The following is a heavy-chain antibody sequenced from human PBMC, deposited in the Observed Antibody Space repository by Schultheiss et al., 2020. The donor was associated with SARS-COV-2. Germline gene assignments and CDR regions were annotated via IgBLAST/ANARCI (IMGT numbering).Heavy chain of an antibody. D-gene: IGHD3-22*01. CDR2: ISAYNGNT. CDR1: GYTFTSYG. CDR3: ARLPAYYYDSSAYEVDP. J-gene: IGHJ5*02. V-gene: IGHV1-18*04. Sequence: ASVKVSCKASGYTFTSYGISWVRQAPGQGLEWMGWISAYNGNTNYAQKLQGRVTMTTDTSTSTAYMELRSLRSDDTAVYYCARLPAYYYDSSAYEVDPWGQGTLVTVSS.